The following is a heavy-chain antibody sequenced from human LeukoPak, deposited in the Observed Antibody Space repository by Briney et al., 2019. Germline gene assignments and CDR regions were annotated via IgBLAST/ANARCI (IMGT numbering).Heavy chain of an antibody. D-gene: IGHD4-17*01. Sequence: PSETLSLTCTVSGGSVRTYYWSWIRQSPGKGLEWIGYIYYSGSTNYNPSLKSRVTISVDTSKNQFSLKLSSVTAADTAVYYCARSNYGDHADYWGQGTLVTVSS. CDR2: IYYSGST. J-gene: IGHJ4*02. V-gene: IGHV4-59*02. CDR1: GGSVRTYY. CDR3: ARSNYGDHADY.